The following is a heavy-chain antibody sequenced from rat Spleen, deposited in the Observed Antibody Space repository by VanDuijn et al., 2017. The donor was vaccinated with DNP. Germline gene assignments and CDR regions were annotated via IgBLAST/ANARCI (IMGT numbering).Heavy chain of an antibody. CDR2: IWAAETT. Sequence: QVQLKESGPGLVQPSQTLSLTCTVSGFSLTSHGVSWVRQPLGKGLVWMGTIWAAETTHYNSAVQSRLSISRDTSKRQVFLKMNSLQPEDTGTYYCARHKNWYFDFWGPGTMVTVSS. J-gene: IGHJ1*01. CDR1: GFSLTSHG. V-gene: IGHV2-72*01. CDR3: ARHKNWYFDF.